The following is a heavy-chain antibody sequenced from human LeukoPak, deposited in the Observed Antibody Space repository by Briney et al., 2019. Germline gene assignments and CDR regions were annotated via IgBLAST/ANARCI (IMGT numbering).Heavy chain of an antibody. Sequence: PSETLSLTCTVSGGSISSYYWSWIRQPPGKGLEWIGYIYYSGSTNYNPSLKSRVTISVDTSKNQFSLKLSSVTAADTAVYYCARDKGSGWFDYWGQGTLVTVS. V-gene: IGHV4-59*12. CDR3: ARDKGSGWFDY. D-gene: IGHD6-19*01. J-gene: IGHJ4*02. CDR1: GGSISSYY. CDR2: IYYSGST.